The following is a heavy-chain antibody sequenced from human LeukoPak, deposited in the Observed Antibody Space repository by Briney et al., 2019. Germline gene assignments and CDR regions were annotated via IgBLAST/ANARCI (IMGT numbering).Heavy chain of an antibody. CDR1: GYTFTRYG. CDR3: AGAGAEVTSHFDS. V-gene: IGHV1-18*01. J-gene: IGHJ4*02. CDR2: IGSYNGNT. D-gene: IGHD2-21*02. Sequence: ASVKVSCKASGYTFTRYGVSWVRQAPGQGLEWVGWIGSYNGNTNYAQRLQDRITVTTDTSTSTAYMELSSLRSDDTAMYYCAGAGAEVTSHFDSWGQGTLVTVSS.